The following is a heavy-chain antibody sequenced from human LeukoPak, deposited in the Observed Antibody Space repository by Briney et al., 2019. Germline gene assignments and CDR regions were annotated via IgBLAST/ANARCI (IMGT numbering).Heavy chain of an antibody. CDR3: AFGHSSDWYSPLGY. CDR1: GYTFSSYG. J-gene: IGHJ4*02. Sequence: GASVKVSCKASGYTFSSYGISWVRQAPGQGLEWMGWISAYNGNTNSAQKLQGRVAMTTDTSTNTAYTELRSLRFDDTAVYYCAFGHSSDWYSPLGYWGQGTLVTVSS. V-gene: IGHV1-18*01. CDR2: ISAYNGNT. D-gene: IGHD6-19*01.